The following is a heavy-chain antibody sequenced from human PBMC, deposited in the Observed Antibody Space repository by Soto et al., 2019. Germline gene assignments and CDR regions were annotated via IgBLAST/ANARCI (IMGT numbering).Heavy chain of an antibody. CDR3: ANGNRGVKDVKD. CDR2: ISYDGINK. CDR1: GFTLSSYG. Sequence: QVQLVESGGGVVQPGRSLRLSCAASGFTLSSYGMHWVRQAPGKGLEWVAVISYDGINKYYGDSVKGRFPISRDNSKNRLYLQKESLRDEDTAVYYCANGNRGVKDVKDGGQGTRVTVSS. J-gene: IGHJ4*02. D-gene: IGHD6-13*01. V-gene: IGHV3-30*18.